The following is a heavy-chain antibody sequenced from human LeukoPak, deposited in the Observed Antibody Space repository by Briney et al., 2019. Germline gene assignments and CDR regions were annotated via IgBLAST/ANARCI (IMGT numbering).Heavy chain of an antibody. D-gene: IGHD3-3*02. J-gene: IGHJ3*02. CDR3: ARAIRRAEAFDI. CDR2: MNPNSGNT. V-gene: IGHV1-8*01. CDR1: GYTFTSYD. Sequence: ASVKVSCKASGYTFTSYDINWVRQATGQGLEWMGWMNPNSGNTGYAQKFQGRVTMTRNTSISTAYMELSSLRSEDTAVYYRARAIRRAEAFDIWGQGTMVTVSS.